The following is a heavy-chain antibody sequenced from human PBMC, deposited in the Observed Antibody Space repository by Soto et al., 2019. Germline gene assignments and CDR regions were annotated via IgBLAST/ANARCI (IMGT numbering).Heavy chain of an antibody. CDR1: GFTFSSYA. J-gene: IGHJ5*01. CDR3: AKGLVAATPFRPWVDA. CDR2: ISGSVGSK. Sequence: WGSLRLSCAASGFTFSSYAMSWVRQGPGKGLEWVSAISGSVGSKYYADSVKGRFTISRDNSKNTLYLQMNSLRAEDTAVYYCAKGLVAATPFRPWVDAWGPGTLVTLCS. D-gene: IGHD2-15*01. V-gene: IGHV3-23*01.